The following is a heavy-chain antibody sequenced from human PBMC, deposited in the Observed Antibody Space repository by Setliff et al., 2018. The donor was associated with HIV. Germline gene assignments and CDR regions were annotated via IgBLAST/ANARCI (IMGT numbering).Heavy chain of an antibody. J-gene: IGHJ6*03. D-gene: IGHD2-15*01. Sequence: SETLSLTCTVSGGSISIGGYYWGWIRQHPGKGLEWIGYIYHNGSTYYNPSLKSRVIISVDTSKNQFSLKLSSVTAADTAVYYCARGGGSRAATSSYYYTDVWGKGTTVTVSS. CDR1: GGSISIGGYY. CDR3: ARGGGSRAATSSYYYTDV. V-gene: IGHV4-31*03. CDR2: IYHNGST.